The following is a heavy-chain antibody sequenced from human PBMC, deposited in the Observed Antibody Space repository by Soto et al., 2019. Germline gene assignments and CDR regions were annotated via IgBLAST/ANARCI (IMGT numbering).Heavy chain of an antibody. CDR2: INPGTGNT. CDR1: GYTFTNNY. J-gene: IGHJ4*02. V-gene: IGHV1-46*03. Sequence: QVQLVQSGAEVKKPGASVTVSCKASGYTFTNNYIHWVRQAPGQGLVWMGIINPGTGNTGYAQRFKGXVXPXRHXSTNTVYMELSSPTSADTAVYFCSRAGRDKAAGDYWGQGTLVTVSS. D-gene: IGHD2-15*01. CDR3: SRAGRDKAAGDY.